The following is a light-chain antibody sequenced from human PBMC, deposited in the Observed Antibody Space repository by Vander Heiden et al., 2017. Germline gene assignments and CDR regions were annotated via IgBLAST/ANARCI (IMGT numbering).Light chain of an antibody. CDR1: QRISTG. CDR2: KAS. CDR3: QQYNTAPYT. J-gene: IGKJ2*01. Sequence: IEMTHSPSTLSVYVGVRLTSTCRASQRISTGLAWYQQKPGKPPKLLIYKASSLQSGVPSTCSGSGSGTEFSLTSSSLQPDDFATYYCQQYNTAPYTFGQGTNLQIK. V-gene: IGKV1-5*03.